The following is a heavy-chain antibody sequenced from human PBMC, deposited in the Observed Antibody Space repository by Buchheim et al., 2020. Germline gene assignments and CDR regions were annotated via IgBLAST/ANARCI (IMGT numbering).Heavy chain of an antibody. CDR1: GDTFTFTHYY. V-gene: IGHV1-46*01. CDR2: LHPGDATT. J-gene: IGHJ4*02. Sequence: QVLLVQSGTEVMKPGASLKLSCKASGDTFTFTHYYMHWVRQAPGQGLEWVGVLHPGDATTGHAQKFQGRVTITRDTSTTTIYMELSRLTSEDTAVYYCSRDKEAFDYWGEGTL. CDR3: SRDKEAFDY.